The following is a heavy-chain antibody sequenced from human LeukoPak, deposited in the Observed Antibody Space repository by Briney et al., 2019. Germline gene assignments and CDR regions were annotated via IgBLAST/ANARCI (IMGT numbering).Heavy chain of an antibody. Sequence: GGSLRLSCAASGFTFSAFWMHWVRQAPGKGLMWVSRINSDGSGTSYADSVKGRFTISRDNAKNTLDLQMNSLRAEDTAVYYCARDQEYCSSANCPIDYWGQGTLVTVSP. V-gene: IGHV3-74*01. J-gene: IGHJ4*02. D-gene: IGHD2-2*01. CDR1: GFTFSAFW. CDR2: INSDGSGT. CDR3: ARDQEYCSSANCPIDY.